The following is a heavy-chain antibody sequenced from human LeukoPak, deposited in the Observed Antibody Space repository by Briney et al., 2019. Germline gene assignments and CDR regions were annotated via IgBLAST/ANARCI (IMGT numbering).Heavy chain of an antibody. V-gene: IGHV4-61*02. Sequence: SETLSLTCTVSGGSISSGSYYWSWIRQPAGKGLEWIGRLYTSGSTNYNPSLKSRVTISVDTSKNQFSLKLSSVTAADTAVYYCAREQLALGDAFDIWGQGTMVTVSS. CDR2: LYTSGST. CDR3: AREQLALGDAFDI. J-gene: IGHJ3*02. CDR1: GGSISSGSYY. D-gene: IGHD6-13*01.